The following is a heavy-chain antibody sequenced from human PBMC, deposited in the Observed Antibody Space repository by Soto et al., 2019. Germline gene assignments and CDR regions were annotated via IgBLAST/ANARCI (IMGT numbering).Heavy chain of an antibody. J-gene: IGHJ3*01. CDR2: ISWNGGSI. CDR3: ATDYLVFGANYGLDV. CDR1: GFTFDDYA. D-gene: IGHD3-10*01. Sequence: EMQLVESGGGLVPPGRSLRLSCVASGFTFDDYAMHWVRQAPGKGLEWVSSISWNGGSIIYADSGAGRFTIYRDNAKHSLFLQMNSLIAEDTALYSCATDYLVFGANYGLDVWGHGTMVTVFS. V-gene: IGHV3-9*01.